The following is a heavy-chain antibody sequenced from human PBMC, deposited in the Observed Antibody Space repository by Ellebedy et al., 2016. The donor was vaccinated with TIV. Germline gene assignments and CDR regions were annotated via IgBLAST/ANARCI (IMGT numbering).Heavy chain of an antibody. D-gene: IGHD1-26*01. J-gene: IGHJ6*02. V-gene: IGHV4-39*01. Sequence: MPGGSLRLSCGVSGGSIRGSGSYWGWIRQPPGKGLEWIGSLFHTGSPYYKPSLESRVTMSIDSSKNQFSLELRSVTAADTAVYYCARLEPAYYYAMDVWGQGTTVIVSS. CDR3: ARLEPAYYYAMDV. CDR1: GGSIRGSGSY. CDR2: LFHTGSP.